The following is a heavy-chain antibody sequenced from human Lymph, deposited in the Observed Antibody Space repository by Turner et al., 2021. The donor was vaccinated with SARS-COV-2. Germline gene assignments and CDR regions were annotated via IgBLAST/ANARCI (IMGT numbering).Heavy chain of an antibody. CDR1: GGSISSQTNY. J-gene: IGHJ4*02. V-gene: IGHV4-39*01. Sequence: QLQLEESGPGLVRPSETLSLTCSVSGGSISSQTNYWDWFRPAPGKGLQWIGSIYYSRCTYYNPSLKSRLTRAVDTSKNQLSLNRGSVTAADTAVYSCARRPGGNFDYWGQGALVIVSS. CDR3: ARRPGGNFDY. CDR2: IYYSRCT. D-gene: IGHD1-26*01.